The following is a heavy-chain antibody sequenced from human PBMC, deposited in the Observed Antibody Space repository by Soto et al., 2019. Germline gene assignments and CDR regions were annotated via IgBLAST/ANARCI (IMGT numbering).Heavy chain of an antibody. CDR3: VKNSGWFNT. Sequence: QLLQSGGGLVQPGGSLTLSCAASGFTFGTTDMSWVRQAPGEGLEWVSTIDGSGGITYYADSVKVRFTISRYNSRNTVYLQINSLRGDDTALYYCVKNSGWFNTWGQGALVTVSS. V-gene: IGHV3-23*01. J-gene: IGHJ5*02. CDR2: IDGSGGIT. D-gene: IGHD3-10*01. CDR1: GFTFGTTD.